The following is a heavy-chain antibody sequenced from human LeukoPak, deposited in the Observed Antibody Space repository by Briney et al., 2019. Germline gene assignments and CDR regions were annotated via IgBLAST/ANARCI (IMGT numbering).Heavy chain of an antibody. CDR3: AKGDGYNPDY. D-gene: IGHD5-24*01. Sequence: GGSLRLSCAASGFTFSSYGMHWVRQAPGKGLEWVAFIWYDGSNKYYADSVKGRFTISRDNSKNTLYLQMNSLRAEDTAVYYCAKGDGYNPDYWGQGTLVTVSS. J-gene: IGHJ4*02. CDR2: IWYDGSNK. CDR1: GFTFSSYG. V-gene: IGHV3-30*02.